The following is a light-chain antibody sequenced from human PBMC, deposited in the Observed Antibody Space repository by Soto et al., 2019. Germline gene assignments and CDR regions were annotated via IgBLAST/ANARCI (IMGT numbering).Light chain of an antibody. CDR1: QSAGNF. CDR2: YIS. V-gene: IGKV3D-15*01. Sequence: ATLSGYRCVTKSLSCRASQSAGNFLAWYQQKPGQAPRLLIYYISTRATGIQARFSGSGSGTEFTLTISSLQTEDFPVYHCQQYNHWPPTFGSGAEVEI. CDR3: QQYNHWPPT. J-gene: IGKJ4*02.